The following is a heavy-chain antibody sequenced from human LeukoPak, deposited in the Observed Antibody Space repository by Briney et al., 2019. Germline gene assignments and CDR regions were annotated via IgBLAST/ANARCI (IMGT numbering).Heavy chain of an antibody. CDR3: APGLRYFDWRLLTHDY. Sequence: PGGSLRLSCAASGFTFSSYEMNWVRQAPGKGLEWVAFIRYDGSNKYYADSVKGRFTISRDNSKNTLYLQMNSLRAEDTAVYYCAPGLRYFDWRLLTHDYWGQGTLVTVSS. J-gene: IGHJ4*02. V-gene: IGHV3-30*02. CDR1: GFTFSSYE. CDR2: IRYDGSNK. D-gene: IGHD3-9*01.